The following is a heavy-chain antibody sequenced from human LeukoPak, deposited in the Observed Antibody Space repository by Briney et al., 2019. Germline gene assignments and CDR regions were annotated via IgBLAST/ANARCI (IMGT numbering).Heavy chain of an antibody. CDR1: GFTFSSYG. V-gene: IGHV3-30*02. CDR3: AKGGRAYYDFWSGLDAFDI. CDR2: IRYDGSKK. Sequence: PGGSLRLSCAASGFTFSSYGMHWVRQAPGKGLEWVSFIRYDGSKKCYADSVRGRFTISRDNSNYTLYLQMSSLRAEDTAVYYCAKGGRAYYDFWSGLDAFDIWGQGTMVTVSS. J-gene: IGHJ3*02. D-gene: IGHD3-3*01.